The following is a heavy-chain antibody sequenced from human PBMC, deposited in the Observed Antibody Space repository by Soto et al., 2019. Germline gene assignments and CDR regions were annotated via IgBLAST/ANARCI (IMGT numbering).Heavy chain of an antibody. Sequence: GASVKVSCKASGYTFTSYAMHWVRQAPGQRLEWMGWINAGNGNTKYSQKFQGRVTITRDTSASTAYMELSSLRSEDTAVYYRARGTRTGDYRYYLDYWGQVXLVTV. CDR1: GYTFTSYA. CDR2: INAGNGNT. CDR3: ARGTRTGDYRYYLDY. D-gene: IGHD4-17*01. V-gene: IGHV1-3*01. J-gene: IGHJ4*02.